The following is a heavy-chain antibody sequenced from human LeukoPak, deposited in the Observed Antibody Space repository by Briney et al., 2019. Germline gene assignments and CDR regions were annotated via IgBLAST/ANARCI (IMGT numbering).Heavy chain of an antibody. J-gene: IGHJ4*02. D-gene: IGHD3-22*01. CDR3: ATTNDGGGYQWGDFFDL. CDR1: GGTSNSHA. Sequence: ASVKVSCKASGGTSNSHAISRVRQAPGQGLEWMGRIIPNLGTTNRAQNFQDRVTLTADKSTNTAYMELTSLTSDDTAVYYCATTNDGGGYQWGDFFDLWGQGTLVTVSS. V-gene: IGHV1-69*04. CDR2: IIPNLGTT.